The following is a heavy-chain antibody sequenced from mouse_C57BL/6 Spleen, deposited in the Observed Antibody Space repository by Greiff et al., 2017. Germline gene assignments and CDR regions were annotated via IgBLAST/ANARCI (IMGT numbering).Heavy chain of an antibody. V-gene: IGHV1-72*01. D-gene: IGHD1-1*01. CDR2: IDPNSGGT. CDR1: GYTFTSYW. J-gene: IGHJ2*01. CDR3: ARTLFITTVVATDY. Sequence: VQLQQSGAELVKPGASVKLSCKASGYTFTSYWMHWVKQRPGRGLEWIGRIDPNSGGTKYNEKFKSKATLTVDKTSSTAYMQLSSLTSEDSAVYYCARTLFITTVVATDYWGQGTTLTVSS.